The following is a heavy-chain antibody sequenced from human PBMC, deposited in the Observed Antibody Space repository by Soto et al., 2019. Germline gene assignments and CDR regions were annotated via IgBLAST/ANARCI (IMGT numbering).Heavy chain of an antibody. CDR3: AKGPNVWGSYREYYYGMDV. J-gene: IGHJ6*02. CDR2: ISAYNGNT. Sequence: AAVKVSCKASGYTFTSYGISWVRQAPGQGLEWMGWISAYNGNTNYAQKLQGRVTMTTDTSTSTAYMELRSLRSDDTAVYYCAKGPNVWGSYREYYYGMDVWGQGTTVTVSS. D-gene: IGHD3-16*02. V-gene: IGHV1-18*01. CDR1: GYTFTSYG.